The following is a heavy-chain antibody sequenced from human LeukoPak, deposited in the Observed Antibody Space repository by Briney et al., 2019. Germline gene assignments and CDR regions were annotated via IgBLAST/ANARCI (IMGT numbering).Heavy chain of an antibody. CDR3: ASGFLQWLY. CDR2: INPDGSIK. Sequence: GGSLRLSCAASGFTFGGYWMSWVRQAPGRGLEWVANINPDGSIKYYVDSIKGRFTISRDNAKNSLHLQMNSLRAEDTAVYYCASGFLQWLYWGQGTLVTVSS. D-gene: IGHD3-3*01. V-gene: IGHV3-7*01. CDR1: GFTFGGYW. J-gene: IGHJ4*02.